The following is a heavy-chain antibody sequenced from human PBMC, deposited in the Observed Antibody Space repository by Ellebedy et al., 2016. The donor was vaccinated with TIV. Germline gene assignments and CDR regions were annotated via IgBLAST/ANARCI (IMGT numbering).Heavy chain of an antibody. CDR3: ARVRGAPYSSSPYYYYYGMDV. Sequence: SETLSLXXTVSGGSISSSSYYWGWIRQPPGKGLEWIGSIYYSGSTYYNPSLKSRVTISVDTSKNQFSLKLSSVTAADTAVYYCARVRGAPYSSSPYYYYYGMDVWGQGTTVTVSS. CDR2: IYYSGST. J-gene: IGHJ6*02. CDR1: GGSISSSSYY. D-gene: IGHD6-13*01. V-gene: IGHV4-39*07.